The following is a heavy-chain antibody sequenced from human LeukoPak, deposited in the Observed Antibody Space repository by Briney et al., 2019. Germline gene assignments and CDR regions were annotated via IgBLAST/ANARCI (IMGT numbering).Heavy chain of an antibody. CDR1: GYTFTSYG. V-gene: IGHV1-18*01. CDR2: ISAYNGNT. CDR3: AREVPTTSYDILTGYYNPNFDY. D-gene: IGHD3-9*01. J-gene: IGHJ4*02. Sequence: VASVKVSCKASGYTFTSYGISWVRQAPGQGLEWMGWISAYNGNTNYAQKLQGRVTMTTDTSTSTAYMELRSLRSDDTAVYYCAREVPTTSYDILTGYYNPNFDYWGQGTLVTVSS.